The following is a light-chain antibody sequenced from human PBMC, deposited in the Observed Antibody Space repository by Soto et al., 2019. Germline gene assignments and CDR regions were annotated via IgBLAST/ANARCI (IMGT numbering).Light chain of an antibody. CDR1: QSVSSN. CDR2: GAS. CDR3: QQYNNWPPWT. Sequence: EIVMTQSPATLSVSPGARATLSCRASQSVSSNLAWYQQQPGQAPRLLIYGASTRATGIPARFSGSGSGTEFTLTISSLQSEDFAVYYCQQYNNWPPWTFGQGTKVDIK. V-gene: IGKV3-15*01. J-gene: IGKJ1*01.